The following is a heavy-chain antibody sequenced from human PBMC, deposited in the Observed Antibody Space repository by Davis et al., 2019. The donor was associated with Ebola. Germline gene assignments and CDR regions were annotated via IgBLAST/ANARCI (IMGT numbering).Heavy chain of an antibody. CDR3: ARELRTVTTKWVFDY. V-gene: IGHV4-61*01. CDR1: GDSVSSNSAA. CDR2: IYYSGST. Sequence: SETLSLTCAISGDSVSSNSAAWSWIRQPPGKGLEWIGYIYYSGSTNYNPSLKSRVTISVDTSKNQFSLKLSSVTAADTAVYYCARELRTVTTKWVFDYWGQGTLVTVSS. J-gene: IGHJ4*02. D-gene: IGHD4-17*01.